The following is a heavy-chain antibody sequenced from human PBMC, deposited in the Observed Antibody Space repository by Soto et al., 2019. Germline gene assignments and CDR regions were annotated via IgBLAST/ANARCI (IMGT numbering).Heavy chain of an antibody. CDR2: IYYSGTT. Sequence: SETLSLTCTVSSGSISSGGYYWSWIRQHPGKGLEWIGYIYYSGTTYYNPSLKSRVSISVDTSKNQFSLNLSSVTAADTAVYFCARDQGYGDHDSGDYFDYWGQGTLVTVSS. CDR3: ARDQGYGDHDSGDYFDY. D-gene: IGHD4-17*01. CDR1: SGSISSGGYY. V-gene: IGHV4-31*03. J-gene: IGHJ4*02.